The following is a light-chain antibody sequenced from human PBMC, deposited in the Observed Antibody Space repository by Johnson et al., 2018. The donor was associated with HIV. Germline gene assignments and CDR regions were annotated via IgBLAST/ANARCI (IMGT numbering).Light chain of an antibody. CDR3: GTWDSSLSAEV. J-gene: IGLJ1*01. CDR1: SSNIGNNF. V-gene: IGLV1-51*02. Sequence: QAVLTQPPSVSAAPGQRVTISCFGSSSNIGNNFVSWYQQLPGAAPRLVIYEDNKRPSGIPDRFSGSKSGASATLGITGLQTGDEADYYCGTWDSSLSAEVFGTGTKVTVL. CDR2: EDN.